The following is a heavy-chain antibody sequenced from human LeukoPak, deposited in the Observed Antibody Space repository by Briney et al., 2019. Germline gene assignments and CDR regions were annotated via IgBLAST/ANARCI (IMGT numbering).Heavy chain of an antibody. CDR3: ARGHYYYYSMDV. Sequence: PSETLSLTCTVSGGSISSGGYYWSWIRQHPGKGLEWIGYIYYSGSTYYNPSLKGRVTISVDTSKNQFSLKLSSVTAADTAVYYCARGHYYYYSMDVWGQGTTVTVSS. V-gene: IGHV4-31*03. J-gene: IGHJ6*02. CDR2: IYYSGST. CDR1: GGSISSGGYY.